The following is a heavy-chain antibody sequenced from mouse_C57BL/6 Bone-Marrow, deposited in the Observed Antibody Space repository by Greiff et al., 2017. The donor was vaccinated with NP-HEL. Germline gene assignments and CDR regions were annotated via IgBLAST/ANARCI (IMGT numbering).Heavy chain of an antibody. CDR2: IRSKSNNYAT. V-gene: IGHV10-1*01. CDR1: GFSFNTYA. CDR3: VRHGDNWDAPMDY. Sequence: EVMLVESGGGLVQPKGSLKLSCAASGFSFNTYAMNWVRQAPGKGLEWVARIRSKSNNYATYYADSVKDRFTISRDDSESMLYLQMNNLKTEDTAMYYCVRHGDNWDAPMDYWGQGTSVTVSS. J-gene: IGHJ4*01. D-gene: IGHD4-1*01.